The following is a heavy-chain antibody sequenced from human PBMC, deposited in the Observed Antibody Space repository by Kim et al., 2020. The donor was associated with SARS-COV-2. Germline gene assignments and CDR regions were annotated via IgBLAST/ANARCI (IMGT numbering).Heavy chain of an antibody. CDR2: ISAYNDNT. D-gene: IGHD3-3*01. J-gene: IGHJ4*02. CDR1: GYTFNNYG. V-gene: IGHV1-18*01. CDR3: ARLPRFVEWLFFEY. Sequence: ASVKVSCKASGYTFNNYGISWVRQAPGQGLEWMGWISAYNDNTNYAQKFQGRVTMTTDTSTSTAYMELRSLGSDDTAVYYCARLPRFVEWLFFEYWGQGTLVTVSS.